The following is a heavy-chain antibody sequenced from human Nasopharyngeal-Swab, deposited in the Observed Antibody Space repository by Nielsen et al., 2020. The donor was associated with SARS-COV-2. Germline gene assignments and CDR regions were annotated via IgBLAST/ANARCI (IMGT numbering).Heavy chain of an antibody. J-gene: IGHJ4*02. Sequence: GKSLKISCAVSGFSISSTFINWVRQAPGKGLEWISLINSAGEGVYGDSVKGRFTISRDTSKNTVSLQMNSLRAEDTAVYYCATGACDYWGQGALVTVSS. V-gene: IGHV3-53*01. CDR2: INSAGEG. CDR1: GFSISSTF. CDR3: ATGACDY.